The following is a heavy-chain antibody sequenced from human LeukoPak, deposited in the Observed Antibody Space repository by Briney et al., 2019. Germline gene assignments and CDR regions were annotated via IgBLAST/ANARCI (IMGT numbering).Heavy chain of an antibody. V-gene: IGHV4-39*07. CDR3: ARAVAGPSRLFDY. D-gene: IGHD6-19*01. Sequence: SETLSLTCTVSGVSISSSNYYWGWIRQPPGKGLEWIGSIHYTGSTYYNPSLKSRVTISVDTSKNQFSLKLSSVTAADTAVYYCARAVAGPSRLFDYWGQGTLVTVSS. CDR1: GVSISSSNYY. J-gene: IGHJ4*02. CDR2: IHYTGST.